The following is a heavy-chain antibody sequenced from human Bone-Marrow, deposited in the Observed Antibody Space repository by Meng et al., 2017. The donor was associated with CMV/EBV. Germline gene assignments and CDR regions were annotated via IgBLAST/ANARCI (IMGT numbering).Heavy chain of an antibody. J-gene: IGHJ6*02. CDR1: GGTFSSYA. CDR3: AIGELRDYYYGMDV. D-gene: IGHD1-7*01. Sequence: SVKVSCKASGGTFSSYAISWVRQAPGQGLEWMGGIIPIFGTANYAQKFQGRVTITTDESTSTAYMELSSLRSEDTAVYYCAIGELRDYYYGMDVWGQGTTVTVSS. CDR2: IIPIFGTA. V-gene: IGHV1-69*05.